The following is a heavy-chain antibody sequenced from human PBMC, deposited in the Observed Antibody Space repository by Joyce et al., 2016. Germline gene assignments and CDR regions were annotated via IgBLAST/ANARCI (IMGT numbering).Heavy chain of an antibody. CDR1: GFTFSAYE. CDR2: IGTAGDP. D-gene: IGHD3-16*01. CDR3: ARERGGGMSAFDI. J-gene: IGHJ3*02. Sequence: EVQLVEAGGALVQPGGSLRLSCEDSGFTFSAYEIHCVRQTTGKGLEWVSAIGTAGDPYYAGSVKGRFTISRENAKSSLFLQMNSLRAEDTAVYYCARERGGGMSAFDIWGQGTMVTVSS. V-gene: IGHV3-13*05.